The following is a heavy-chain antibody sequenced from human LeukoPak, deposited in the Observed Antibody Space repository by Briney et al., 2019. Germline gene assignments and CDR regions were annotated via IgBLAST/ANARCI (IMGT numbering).Heavy chain of an antibody. CDR3: ARDRGSYCSSTSCLDTFDI. CDR2: INPNSGGT. Sequence: GASVKVSCKASGYTFTGYYMRWVRQAPGQGLEWMGWINPNSGGTNYAQKFQGRVTMTRDTSISTAYMELSRLISDDTAVYYCARDRGSYCSSTSCLDTFDIWGQGTMVTVYS. V-gene: IGHV1-2*02. D-gene: IGHD2-2*01. J-gene: IGHJ3*02. CDR1: GYTFTGYY.